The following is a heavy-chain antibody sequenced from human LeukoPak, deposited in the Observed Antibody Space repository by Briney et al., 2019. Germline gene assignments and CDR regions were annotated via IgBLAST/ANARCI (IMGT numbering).Heavy chain of an antibody. CDR1: GGSISSYY. V-gene: IGHV4-59*01. J-gene: IGHJ4*02. CDR3: ARVPAGYADY. CDR2: IYYSGST. D-gene: IGHD1-1*01. Sequence: SETLSLTCTVSGGSISSYYWSWIRQPPGKGLEWIGYIYYSGSTNYNPSLKSRVTISVDTSKNQFSLKLSSVTAADTAVYYRARVPAGYADYWGQGTLVTVSS.